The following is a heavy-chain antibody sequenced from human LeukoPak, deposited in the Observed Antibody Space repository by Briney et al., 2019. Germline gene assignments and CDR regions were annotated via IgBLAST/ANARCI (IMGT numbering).Heavy chain of an antibody. D-gene: IGHD1-26*01. CDR3: ARDIRSYGPHYYYYGMDV. J-gene: IGHJ6*02. Sequence: GGSLRLSCAASGFTFSSYWMSWVRQAPGKGLEWVANIKQDGSEKYYVDSVKGRFTISRDNAKNSLYLQMNSLRAEDTAVYYCARDIRSYGPHYYYYGMDVWGQGTTVTVSS. V-gene: IGHV3-7*01. CDR1: GFTFSSYW. CDR2: IKQDGSEK.